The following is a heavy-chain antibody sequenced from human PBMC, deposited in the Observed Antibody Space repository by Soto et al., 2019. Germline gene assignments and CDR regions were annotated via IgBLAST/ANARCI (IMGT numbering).Heavy chain of an antibody. V-gene: IGHV4-59*01. Sequence: QVQLQESGPGLVKPSETLSLTCTVSGGSISTDYWNWIRQPPGKGLGWIGYIYYSGNTNYNPPLKSRVSISLAMSKKQFSLKLRSVTAADTAVYYCARSVTSFDLWGQGTLVTVSS. CDR1: GGSISTDY. CDR3: ARSVTSFDL. J-gene: IGHJ4*02. D-gene: IGHD4-17*01. CDR2: IYYSGNT.